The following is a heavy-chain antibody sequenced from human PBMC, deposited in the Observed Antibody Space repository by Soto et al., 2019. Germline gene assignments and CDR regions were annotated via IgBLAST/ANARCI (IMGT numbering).Heavy chain of an antibody. J-gene: IGHJ6*02. D-gene: IGHD4-17*01. CDR1: GYTFTSYG. CDR2: ISAYTGNT. CDR3: ARDLMTTGTTAGYYYYCMEV. Sequence: QVQLVQSGAEVKKPGASVKVSCKASGYTFTSYGISWVRQAPGQGLEWMGWISAYTGNTNYAQKLQGRVTMTTDTSTSTAYMEVRSLRSDDTAVDYCARDLMTTGTTAGYYYYCMEVWGQGSTGTVSS. V-gene: IGHV1-18*01.